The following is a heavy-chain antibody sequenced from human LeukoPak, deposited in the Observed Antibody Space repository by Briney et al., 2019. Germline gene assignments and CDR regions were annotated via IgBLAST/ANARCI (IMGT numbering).Heavy chain of an antibody. J-gene: IGHJ6*02. CDR2: INPNSGGT. V-gene: IGHV1-2*02. Sequence: ASVKVSCKASGYTLTGYYMHWVRQAPGQGLEWMGWINPNSGGTNYAQKFQGRVTMTRDTSISTAYMELSRLRSDDTAVYYCARERIAAATYYYGMDVWGQGTTVTVSS. D-gene: IGHD6-25*01. CDR3: ARERIAAATYYYGMDV. CDR1: GYTLTGYY.